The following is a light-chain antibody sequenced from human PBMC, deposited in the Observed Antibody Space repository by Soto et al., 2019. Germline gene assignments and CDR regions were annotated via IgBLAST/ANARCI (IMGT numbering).Light chain of an antibody. J-gene: IGLJ1*01. V-gene: IGLV2-14*01. CDR2: DVS. CDR1: SYDVGGYNY. Sequence: QSALTQPASVSGSPGQSITISCAGTSYDVGGYNYVSWYQQQPGKAPKLMIYDVSNRPSGVSYRFSGSKSGNTASLTISGLQAEDEADYYCSSYTSSGTQVFGTGTKLTVL. CDR3: SSYTSSGTQV.